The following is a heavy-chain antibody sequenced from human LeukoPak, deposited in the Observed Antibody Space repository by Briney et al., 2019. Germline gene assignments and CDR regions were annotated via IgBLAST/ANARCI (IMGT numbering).Heavy chain of an antibody. Sequence: ASVKVSCKASGYTFTSYAIHWVRQAPGQRLECMGWINADDGNTKSSQTFQGRVTITRDTSASTAYMELTSLRAEDTAVYYCARDAIGYSGHYYYYGMDVWGQGTTVTVSS. CDR3: ARDAIGYSGHYYYYGMDV. D-gene: IGHD5-12*01. CDR1: GYTFTSYA. V-gene: IGHV1-3*01. CDR2: INADDGNT. J-gene: IGHJ6*02.